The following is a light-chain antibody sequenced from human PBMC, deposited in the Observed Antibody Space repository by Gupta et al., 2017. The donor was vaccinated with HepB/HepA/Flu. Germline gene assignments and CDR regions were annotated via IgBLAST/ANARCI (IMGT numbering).Light chain of an antibody. CDR3: QQYGSSPMCI. Sequence: EIVLTQSPGTLSLSPGERATLSCRASQSVSSSYLAWYQQKPGQAPRLLIYGASSRDTGIPDRFSGSGSGTDFTLTISRREPEDFAVYYFQQYGSSPMCIFGQGTKLEIK. CDR2: GAS. CDR1: QSVSSSY. J-gene: IGKJ2*04. V-gene: IGKV3-20*01.